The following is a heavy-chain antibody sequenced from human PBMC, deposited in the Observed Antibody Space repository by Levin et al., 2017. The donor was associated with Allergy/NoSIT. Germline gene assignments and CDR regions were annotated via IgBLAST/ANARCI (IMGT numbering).Heavy chain of an antibody. J-gene: IGHJ3*01. V-gene: IGHV3-21*01. Sequence: GGSLRLSCAASGFTFSSYSMNWVRQAPGKGLEWVSSISGSSSYIYYADSVKGRFTISRDNAKNSLYLQMNSLRADDTAVYYCTRNSVVTAIPGNDAFDFWGQGTMVTVSS. D-gene: IGHD2-21*02. CDR2: ISGSSSYI. CDR1: GFTFSSYS. CDR3: TRNSVVTAIPGNDAFDF.